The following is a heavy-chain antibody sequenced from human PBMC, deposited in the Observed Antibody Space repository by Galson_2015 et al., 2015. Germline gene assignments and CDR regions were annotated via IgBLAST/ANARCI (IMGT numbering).Heavy chain of an antibody. J-gene: IGHJ4*02. CDR2: IGGAGGST. CDR3: AEVLVGRQWPGQELHH. V-gene: IGHV3-23*01. CDR1: GFTLRNYA. D-gene: IGHD6-19*01. Sequence: SLRLSCAASGFTLRNYAMIWVRQAPGKGLEWVSGIGGAGGSTFYADSVKGRFSISRDNSQNILYLQMNSLRVEDTAIYYCAEVLVGRQWPGQELHHGGQGTLVTVSS.